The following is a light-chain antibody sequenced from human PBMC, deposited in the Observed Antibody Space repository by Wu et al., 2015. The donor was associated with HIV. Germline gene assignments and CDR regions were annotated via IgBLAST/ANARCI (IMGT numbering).Light chain of an antibody. CDR2: DAS. CDR1: QSVSSN. Sequence: EIVMTQSPATLSVSPGERATLSCRASQSVSSNLAWYQQKPGQAPRLLIYDASTRATGIPARFSGSGSGTEFTLTISSLQSEDFAVYYCQQYESWPPYSFGQGTKLE. CDR3: QQYESWPPYS. V-gene: IGKV3-15*01. J-gene: IGKJ2*03.